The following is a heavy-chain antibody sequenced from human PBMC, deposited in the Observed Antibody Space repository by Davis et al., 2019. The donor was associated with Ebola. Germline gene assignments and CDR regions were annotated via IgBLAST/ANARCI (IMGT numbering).Heavy chain of an antibody. D-gene: IGHD2-15*01. V-gene: IGHV4-59*01. Sequence: PSETLSLTCTVSGGSISSYYWSWIRQPPGKGLEWIGYIYYSGSTNYNPSLKSRVTISVDTSKNQFSLKLSSVTAADTAVYYCASGVVAADLGYWGQGTLVTVSS. CDR2: IYYSGST. J-gene: IGHJ4*02. CDR3: ASGVVAADLGY. CDR1: GGSISSYY.